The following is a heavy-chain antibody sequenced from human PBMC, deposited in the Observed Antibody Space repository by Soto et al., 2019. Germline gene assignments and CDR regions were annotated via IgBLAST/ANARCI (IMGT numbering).Heavy chain of an antibody. V-gene: IGHV1-3*01. CDR2: INAGNGNT. CDR1: GGTFSSYT. J-gene: IGHJ4*02. CDR3: TRSAISPYGGLIGPFDY. D-gene: IGHD3-16*02. Sequence: ASVKVSCKASGGTFSSYTISWVRQAPGQRLEWMGWINAGNGNTKYSQKFQGRVTITRDTSASTAYMELSSLRSEDTAMYYCTRSAISPYGGLIGPFDYWGQGNLVTVSS.